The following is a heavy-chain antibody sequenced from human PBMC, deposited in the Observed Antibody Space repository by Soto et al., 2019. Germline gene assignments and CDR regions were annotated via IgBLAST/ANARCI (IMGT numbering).Heavy chain of an antibody. CDR2: VYGSDDK. CDR1: GFSLTTSALA. CDR3: VRRNDPYYFDY. D-gene: IGHD1-1*01. V-gene: IGHV2-5*01. J-gene: IGHJ4*02. Sequence: QITLQESGPTLVKPTQTLTLTCTFSGFSLTTSALAVGWIRQPPGKALEWLAIVYGSDDKFYSPSLRSGLTIIKDNYKNQVILTVTDVDPVDTATYFCVRRNDPYYFDYWGQGTLVSVSS.